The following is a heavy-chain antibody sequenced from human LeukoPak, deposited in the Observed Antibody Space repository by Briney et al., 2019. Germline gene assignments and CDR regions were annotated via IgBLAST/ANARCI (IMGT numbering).Heavy chain of an antibody. CDR3: ASPGELPFDY. CDR2: INHSGST. Sequence: PSETLSLTCAVYGGSFSGYYWSWIRQPPGKGLEWIGEINHSGSTYYNPSLKSRVTISVDTSKNQFSLKLSSVTAADTAVYYCASPGELPFDYWGQGTLVTVSS. D-gene: IGHD1-26*01. J-gene: IGHJ4*02. CDR1: GGSFSGYY. V-gene: IGHV4-34*01.